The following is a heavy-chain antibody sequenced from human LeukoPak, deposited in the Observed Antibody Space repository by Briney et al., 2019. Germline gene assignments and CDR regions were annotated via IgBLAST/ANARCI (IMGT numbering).Heavy chain of an antibody. J-gene: IGHJ4*02. V-gene: IGHV1-3*01. D-gene: IGHD5-18*01. CDR3: ARGPTYSYGVLDY. CDR2: INAGNGNT. Sequence: GASVTVSCKASGYTFTSYAMHWVHQAPGQRLEWMGWINAGNGNTKYSEKFQGRVTITRDTSASTAYMELSSLRSEDTAVYYCARGPTYSYGVLDYWGQGTLVTVSS. CDR1: GYTFTSYA.